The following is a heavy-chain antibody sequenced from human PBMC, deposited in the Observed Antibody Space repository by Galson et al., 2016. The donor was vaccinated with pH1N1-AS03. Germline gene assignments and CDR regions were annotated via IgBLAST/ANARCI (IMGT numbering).Heavy chain of an antibody. CDR1: GGTFNSYI. D-gene: IGHD5-12*01. Sequence: SVKVSCKASGGTFNSYIFTWVRQAPGQGLEWMGRFIPVYDRTNYAEKFKGRVTITAFYMELRSLTSQDTAVYYCATYYKNSGYALGFWGQGTLVTVSS. V-gene: IGHV1-69*02. J-gene: IGHJ4*02. CDR3: ATYYKNSGYALGF. CDR2: FIPVYDRT.